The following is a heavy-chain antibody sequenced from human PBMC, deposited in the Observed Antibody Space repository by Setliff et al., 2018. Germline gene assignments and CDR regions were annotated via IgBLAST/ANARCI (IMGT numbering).Heavy chain of an antibody. V-gene: IGHV4-31*11. Sequence: SETLSLTCAVFGGPFSSYYWSWIRQHPGKGLEWIGYIYYSGSTYYNPSPKSRVTISVDTSKNQFSLKLSSVTAADTAVYYCARVSMVIAIRNAFDIWGQGTMVTVSS. CDR2: IYYSGST. CDR1: GGPFSSYY. D-gene: IGHD2-21*01. CDR3: ARVSMVIAIRNAFDI. J-gene: IGHJ3*02.